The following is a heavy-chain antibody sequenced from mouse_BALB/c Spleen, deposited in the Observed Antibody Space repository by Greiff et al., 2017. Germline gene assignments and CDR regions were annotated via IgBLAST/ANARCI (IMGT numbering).Heavy chain of an antibody. V-gene: IGHV5-17*02. J-gene: IGHJ3*01. D-gene: IGHD1-1*01. Sequence: DVKLVESGGGLVQPGGSRKLSCAASGFTFSSFGMHWVRQAPEKGLEWVAYISSGSSTIYYADTVKGRFTISRDNPKNTLFLQMTSLRSEDTAMYYCARGDYGSSSFAYWGQGTLVTVSA. CDR2: ISSGSSTI. CDR1: GFTFSSFG. CDR3: ARGDYGSSSFAY.